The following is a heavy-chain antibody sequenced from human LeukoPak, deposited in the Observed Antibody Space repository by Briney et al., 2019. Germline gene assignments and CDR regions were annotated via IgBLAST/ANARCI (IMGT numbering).Heavy chain of an antibody. CDR3: ARGVQWELPFDY. CDR2: INPSSGST. CDR1: GYTFITYY. D-gene: IGHD1-26*01. J-gene: IGHJ4*02. V-gene: IGHV1-46*01. Sequence: ASVKVSCKASGYTFITYYMHWVRQAPGQGLEWMGIINPSSGSTSYAQKFQGRVTMTRDTSTSTVYMELSSLRSEDTAVYYCARGVQWELPFDYWGQGTLVTVSS.